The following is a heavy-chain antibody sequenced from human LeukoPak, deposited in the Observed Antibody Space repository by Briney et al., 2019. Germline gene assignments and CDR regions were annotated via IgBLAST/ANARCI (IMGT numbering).Heavy chain of an antibody. D-gene: IGHD3-22*01. Sequence: SVKVSCKASGGTFSSYAISWVRQAPGQGLEWMGGIIPIFGTANYAQKFQGRVTMTRNTSISTAYMELSSLRSEDTAVYYCARGQDSMIVVARLNAFDIWGQGTMVTVSS. CDR3: ARGQDSMIVVARLNAFDI. J-gene: IGHJ3*02. CDR2: IIPIFGTA. CDR1: GGTFSSYA. V-gene: IGHV1-69*05.